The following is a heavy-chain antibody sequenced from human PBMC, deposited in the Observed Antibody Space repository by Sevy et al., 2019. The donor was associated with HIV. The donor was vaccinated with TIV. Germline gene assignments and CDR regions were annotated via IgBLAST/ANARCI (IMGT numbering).Heavy chain of an antibody. D-gene: IGHD2-8*01. J-gene: IGHJ4*02. CDR1: GFTFSTYW. CDR3: ARDPHCIFGVCYATFDY. V-gene: IGHV3-7*01. Sequence: GGSLRLSCAASGFTFSTYWMSWVRQAPGKGLEWVASIKQDGSEKFYVDSVKGRFTISRDNAKNSLSLQMNSLRAEDTAVFYCARDPHCIFGVCYATFDYWGQGILDTVSS. CDR2: IKQDGSEK.